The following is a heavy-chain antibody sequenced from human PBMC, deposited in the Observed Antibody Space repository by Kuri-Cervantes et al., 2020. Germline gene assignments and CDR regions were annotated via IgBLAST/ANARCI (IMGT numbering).Heavy chain of an antibody. CDR2: ISSSSSYI. V-gene: IGHV3-21*01. J-gene: IGHJ4*02. CDR3: ARGGVVVVAATPY. D-gene: IGHD2-15*01. CDR1: GFTVSSNY. Sequence: GESLKISCAASGFTVSSNYMNWVRQAPGKGLEWVSSISSSSSYIYYADSVKGRFTISRDNAKNSLYLQMNSLRAEDTAVYYCARGGVVVVAATPYWGQGTLVTVSS.